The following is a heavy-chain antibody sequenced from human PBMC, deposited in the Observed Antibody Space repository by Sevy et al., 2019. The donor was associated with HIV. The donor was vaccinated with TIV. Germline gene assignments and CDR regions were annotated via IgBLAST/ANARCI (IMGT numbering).Heavy chain of an antibody. J-gene: IGHJ6*02. D-gene: IGHD3-16*01. V-gene: IGHV3-21*01. CDR2: ITSSSTFK. Sequence: GGSLRLSCAASGFTFSNYNMNWVRQAPGKGLEWVSSITSSSTFKYYADSLKGRLTISRDDAKNSVFLQINSLRVEDTAVYYCARAGGLVDGGMDVWGQGTTVTVSS. CDR3: ARAGGLVDGGMDV. CDR1: GFTFSNYN.